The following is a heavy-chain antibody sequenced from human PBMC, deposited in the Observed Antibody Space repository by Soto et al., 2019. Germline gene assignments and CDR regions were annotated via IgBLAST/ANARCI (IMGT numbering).Heavy chain of an antibody. D-gene: IGHD3-16*01. CDR3: SRGNPRVGYSDYLWGDSREDHYLMDV. CDR1: GDSVSSDAYY. Sequence: QVQLQESGPGLVKPSETLSLSCTVAGDSVSSDAYYWNWIRQAPGKGLEWIGNIYYTGSSNYNPDPKSRVTISVGASKSEFSLKLSSATAADTAVYYGSRGNPRVGYSDYLWGDSREDHYLMDVWGQGTRVTVSS. J-gene: IGHJ6*02. CDR2: IYYTGSS. V-gene: IGHV4-61*08.